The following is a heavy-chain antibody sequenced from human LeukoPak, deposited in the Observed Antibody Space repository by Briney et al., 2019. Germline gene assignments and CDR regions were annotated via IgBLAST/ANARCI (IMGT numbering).Heavy chain of an antibody. Sequence: ASVKVSCKASGYTFTSYYMHWVRQAPGQGLEWMGIINPSGGSTSYAQKFQGRVTLTRDTSTSTVYMELSSLRSEDTAVYYCARDGGSWDYYGSGSPFDYWGQGTLVTVSS. CDR2: INPSGGST. D-gene: IGHD3-10*01. CDR3: ARDGGSWDYYGSGSPFDY. J-gene: IGHJ4*02. CDR1: GYTFTSYY. V-gene: IGHV1-46*01.